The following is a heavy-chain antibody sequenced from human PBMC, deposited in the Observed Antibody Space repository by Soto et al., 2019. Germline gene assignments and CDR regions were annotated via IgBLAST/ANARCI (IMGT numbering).Heavy chain of an antibody. CDR3: TRDPYGGSRYYFDS. J-gene: IGHJ4*02. Sequence: QVQLVESGGGGVQRGGPVRLSCGACGFTFTNYGTHWLRQSRGKGLEWVADMWYDGSNKYYADSVKGRFTISKDNSQNTLYLQMNNLRAEDTAMYYCTRDPYGGSRYYFDSWGQGTLVTVSS. V-gene: IGHV3-33*01. CDR2: MWYDGSNK. CDR1: GFTFTNYG. D-gene: IGHD1-26*01.